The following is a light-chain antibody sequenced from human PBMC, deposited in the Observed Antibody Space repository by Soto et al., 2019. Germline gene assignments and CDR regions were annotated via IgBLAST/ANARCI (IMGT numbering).Light chain of an antibody. V-gene: IGKV3-11*01. Sequence: EIVLTQSPATLSLSPGERATLSCRASQSVSSYLAWYQQKPGQAPRLLIYDASNRATGIPARFSGSVSGTDVTLNISSLEPEDFAVYYCRQRNNWPFTFGPVTKVDIK. J-gene: IGKJ3*01. CDR1: QSVSSY. CDR3: RQRNNWPFT. CDR2: DAS.